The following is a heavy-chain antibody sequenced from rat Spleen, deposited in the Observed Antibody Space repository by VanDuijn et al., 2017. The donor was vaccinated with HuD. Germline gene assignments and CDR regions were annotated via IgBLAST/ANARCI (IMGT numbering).Heavy chain of an antibody. CDR2: ISTGGGNT. J-gene: IGHJ2*01. CDR3: ARHEDYGGYSKDYFEY. CDR1: GFTFSNYG. V-gene: IGHV5S13*01. D-gene: IGHD1-11*01. Sequence: EVQLVESGGGLVQPGRSLKLSCAASGFTFSNYGMAWVRQAPTTGLEWVASISTGGGNTYYRDSVKGRFTISRDNAKSTLYLQMSSLRSEDTATYYCARHEDYGGYSKDYFEYWGQGVMVTVSS.